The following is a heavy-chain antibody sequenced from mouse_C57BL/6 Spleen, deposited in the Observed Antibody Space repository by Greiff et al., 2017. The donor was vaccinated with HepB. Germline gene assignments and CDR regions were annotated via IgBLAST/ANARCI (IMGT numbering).Heavy chain of an antibody. CDR3: ARTAYYSNYRGFAY. D-gene: IGHD2-5*01. CDR2: MWWEDEK. V-gene: IGHV8-8*01. CDR1: GFSLSPFGMG. J-gene: IGHJ3*01. Sequence: QVTLKECGPGILQPSPTLSLTCSFSGFSLSPFGMGVGWIRPPSGKGLEWLAHMWWEDEKYYNPALKRRLTNSKDTPKNQVFLTIDKVDNADTATYYGARTAYYSNYRGFAYWGQWTLVTVSA.